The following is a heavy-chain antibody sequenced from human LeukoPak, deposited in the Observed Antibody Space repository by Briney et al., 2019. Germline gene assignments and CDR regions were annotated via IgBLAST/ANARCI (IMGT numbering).Heavy chain of an antibody. CDR3: ASLGGFVWGSTGRRYYFQH. V-gene: IGHV4-39*07. J-gene: IGHJ4*02. Sequence: SETLSLTCTVSGGSLSSYYWGWIRQPPGKGLEWIGSIYYSGSTYYNPSLESRVPISADTSKNQFSLKLNAVAAADTAVYYCASLGGFVWGSTGRRYYFQHWGQGTLVSLSS. CDR1: GGSLSSYY. D-gene: IGHD3-16*01. CDR2: IYYSGST.